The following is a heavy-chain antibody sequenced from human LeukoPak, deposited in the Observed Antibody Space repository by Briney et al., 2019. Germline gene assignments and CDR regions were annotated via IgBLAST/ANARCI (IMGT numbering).Heavy chain of an antibody. CDR2: ISGSGGST. CDR3: AKDKGSSGYYYTIDY. Sequence: PGGSLRLSCAASGFTFSSYATRWVRQAPGKGLEWVSAISGSGGSTYYADSVKGRFTISRDNSKNTMYLQMNSLRAEDTAVYYCAKDKGSSGYYYTIDYWGQGTLVTVSS. J-gene: IGHJ4*02. CDR1: GFTFSSYA. D-gene: IGHD3-22*01. V-gene: IGHV3-23*01.